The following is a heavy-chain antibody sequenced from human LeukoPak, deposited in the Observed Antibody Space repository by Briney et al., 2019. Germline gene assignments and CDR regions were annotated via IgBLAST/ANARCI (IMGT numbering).Heavy chain of an antibody. CDR2: ISSSSSYI. D-gene: IGHD1-7*01. J-gene: IGHJ4*02. V-gene: IGHV3-21*01. Sequence: PGGSLRLSCAASGFTFSSYSMNWVRQAPGKGLEWVSSISSSSSYIYYADSVKGRFTISRDNSKNTLYLQMNSLRSEDTAVYYCAREEGTTRPSFDYWGQGTLVTGPS. CDR1: GFTFSSYS. CDR3: AREEGTTRPSFDY.